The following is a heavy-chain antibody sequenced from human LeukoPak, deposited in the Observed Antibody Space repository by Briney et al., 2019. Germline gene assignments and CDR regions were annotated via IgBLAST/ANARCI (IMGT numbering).Heavy chain of an antibody. CDR1: GFTFSRYW. CDR2: IKQDGSEK. Sequence: GGSLRLSCAASGFTFSRYWMSWVRQAPGKGLEWVANIKQDGSEKYYVDSVKGRFTISRDNSGNTLYLQMNRLRAEDTAIYFCAKDLNYAFDYWGQGALVTVSS. V-gene: IGHV3-7*03. CDR3: AKDLNYAFDY. D-gene: IGHD1-7*01. J-gene: IGHJ4*02.